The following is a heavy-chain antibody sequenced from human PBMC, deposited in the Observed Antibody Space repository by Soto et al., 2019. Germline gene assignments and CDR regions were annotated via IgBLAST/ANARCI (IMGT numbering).Heavy chain of an antibody. CDR1: GASISSYY. V-gene: IGHV4-34*01. CDR2: INHSGST. Sequence: SETLSLTCSVSGASISSYYWSWIRQPPGKGLEWIGEINHSGSTNYNPSLKSRVTISVDTSKNQFSLKLSSVTAADTAVYYCARGGSSSWYGIYWFDPWGQGTLVTVSS. J-gene: IGHJ5*02. CDR3: ARGGSSSWYGIYWFDP. D-gene: IGHD6-13*01.